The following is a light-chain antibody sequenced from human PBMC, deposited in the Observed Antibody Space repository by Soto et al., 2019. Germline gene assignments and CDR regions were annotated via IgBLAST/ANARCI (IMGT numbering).Light chain of an antibody. J-gene: IGKJ4*01. CDR1: QTVRNNY. V-gene: IGKV3-20*01. Sequence: EFVLTQYPGTLSLSPWEIVTLSCMASQTVRNNYLAWYQQKPGQAPRLLIYDASSRATGIPDRFSGGGSGTDFTLTISRLEPEDFAVYYCQQFSSYPLTFGGGTKVDIK. CDR3: QQFSSYPLT. CDR2: DAS.